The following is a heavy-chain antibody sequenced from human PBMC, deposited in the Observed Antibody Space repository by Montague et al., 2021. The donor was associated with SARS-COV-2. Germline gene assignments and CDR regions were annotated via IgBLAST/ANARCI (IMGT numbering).Heavy chain of an antibody. D-gene: IGHD3-22*01. J-gene: IGHJ4*02. CDR3: ARGPDSSGYYNDFDY. V-gene: IGHV4-4*02. Sequence: SDTLSLTCAVSGGSISSSHWFTWGRQPPGKGLEWIGDIYDSETINYNPSLKRRVTISVDRTKNQFSLKLSSVTAADTAVYYCARGPDSSGYYNDFDYWGQGTLVTVSS. CDR2: IYDSETI. CDR1: GGSISSSHW.